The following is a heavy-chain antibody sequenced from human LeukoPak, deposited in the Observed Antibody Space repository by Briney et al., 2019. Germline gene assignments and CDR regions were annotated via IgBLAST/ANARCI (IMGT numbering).Heavy chain of an antibody. J-gene: IGHJ6*03. CDR1: GFTFSSYS. V-gene: IGHV3-21*01. Sequence: GSLRLSCAASGFTFSSYSMNWVRQAPGKGLEWVSSISSSSSYIYYADSVKGRFTISRDNAKNSLYLQMNSLRAEDTAVYYCARSSGWYHRGPDYYYYYMDVWGKGTTVTVS. D-gene: IGHD6-19*01. CDR2: ISSSSSYI. CDR3: ARSSGWYHRGPDYYYYYMDV.